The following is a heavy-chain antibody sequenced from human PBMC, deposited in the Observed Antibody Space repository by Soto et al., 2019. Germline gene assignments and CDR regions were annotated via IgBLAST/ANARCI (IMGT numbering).Heavy chain of an antibody. CDR3: ASMSGPTLYNYGMDV. CDR2: IIPIFGTA. J-gene: IGHJ6*02. D-gene: IGHD3-10*02. V-gene: IGHV1-69*01. Sequence: QVQLVQSGAEVKKPGSSVKVSCKASGGTFSSYAISWVRQAPGQGLEWMGGIIPIFGTANYAQKFQGRVTTTADESTSKAYMEVSSLRSEDTAVYYCASMSGPTLYNYGMDVWGQGTTVTVSS. CDR1: GGTFSSYA.